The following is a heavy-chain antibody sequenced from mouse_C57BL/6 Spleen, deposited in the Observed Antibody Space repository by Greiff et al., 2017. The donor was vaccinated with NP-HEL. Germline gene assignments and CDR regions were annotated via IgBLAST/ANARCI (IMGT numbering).Heavy chain of an antibody. Sequence: VQLKESGPELVKPGASVKISCKASGYSFTGYYMNWVKQSPEKSLEWIGEINPSTGGTTYNQKFKAKATLTVDKSSSTAYMQLKSLTSEDSAVYYCARSNYGSLDYWGQGTTLTVSS. D-gene: IGHD1-1*01. CDR2: INPSTGGT. CDR3: ARSNYGSLDY. J-gene: IGHJ2*01. CDR1: GYSFTGYY. V-gene: IGHV1-42*01.